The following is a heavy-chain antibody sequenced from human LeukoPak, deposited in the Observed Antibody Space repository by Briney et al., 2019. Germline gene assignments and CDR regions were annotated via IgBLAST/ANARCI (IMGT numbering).Heavy chain of an antibody. Sequence: GGSLGLSCAASGFTFSSYEMNWVRQAPGKGLEWVSYISSSASTIYYADSVKGRFTISRDNAKNSLYLQMNSLRAEDTADYYCARGSDYGDLFYWGQGTLVTVSS. D-gene: IGHD4-17*01. CDR1: GFTFSSYE. CDR2: ISSSASTI. J-gene: IGHJ4*02. CDR3: ARGSDYGDLFY. V-gene: IGHV3-48*03.